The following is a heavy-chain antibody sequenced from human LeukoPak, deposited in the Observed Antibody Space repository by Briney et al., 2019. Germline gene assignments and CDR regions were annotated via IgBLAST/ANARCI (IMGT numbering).Heavy chain of an antibody. CDR3: ARLQRDTKPEDY. V-gene: IGHV5-51*01. CDR1: GDSFTIYW. D-gene: IGHD5-18*01. Sequence: GESLKISCKGSGDSFTIYWIGWVRQMPGKGLEWMGIIYPGDSDTRYSPSFQGQVTISADKSISTAYLQWSSLNASDTAMHYCARLQRDTKPEDYWGQGTLVTDSS. J-gene: IGHJ4*02. CDR2: IYPGDSDT.